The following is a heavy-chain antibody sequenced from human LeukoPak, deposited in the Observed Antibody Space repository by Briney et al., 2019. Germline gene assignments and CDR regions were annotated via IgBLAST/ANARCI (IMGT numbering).Heavy chain of an antibody. J-gene: IGHJ6*03. CDR2: IIPIFGTA. CDR1: GGTFSSYA. Sequence: SVKVSCKASGGTFSSYAISWVRQAPGQGLEWMGGIIPIFGTANYAQKFQGRVTITTDESTSTAYMELSSLRSEDTAVYYCAGGIHSGYDTYYYYYYMDVWGKGTTVTVSS. D-gene: IGHD5-12*01. V-gene: IGHV1-69*05. CDR3: AGGIHSGYDTYYYYYYMDV.